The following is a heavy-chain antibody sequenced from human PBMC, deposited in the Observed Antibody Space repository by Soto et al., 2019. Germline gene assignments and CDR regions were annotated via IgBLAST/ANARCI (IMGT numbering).Heavy chain of an antibody. CDR2: VLHTGTT. Sequence: KASETLSLTCAVSGGPIINNNWWSWVRQSPGMGLEWIGEVLHTGTTNYNPSLESRVTISVDRSKNQFSLKVKSVTAADTAVYFCVSAGGVGGRSPIWGQGTMVTVSS. CDR3: VSAGGVGGRSPI. V-gene: IGHV4-4*02. CDR1: GGPIINNNW. J-gene: IGHJ3*02. D-gene: IGHD1-26*01.